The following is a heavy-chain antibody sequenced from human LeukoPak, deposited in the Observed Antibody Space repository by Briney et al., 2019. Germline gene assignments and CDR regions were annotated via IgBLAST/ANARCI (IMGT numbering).Heavy chain of an antibody. D-gene: IGHD2-8*01. J-gene: IGHJ4*02. V-gene: IGHV4-59*08. CDR2: ISYSGST. CDR1: GASISSYC. Sequence: PSETLSLTCTVYGASISSYCWRWIRQPPGKGLEWIGYISYSGSTNYNPSLKSRVTISADTSKNQVSLTLSSVTAADTAVYYCVRHPELYSFHYWGQGTLVTVSS. CDR3: VRHPELYSFHY.